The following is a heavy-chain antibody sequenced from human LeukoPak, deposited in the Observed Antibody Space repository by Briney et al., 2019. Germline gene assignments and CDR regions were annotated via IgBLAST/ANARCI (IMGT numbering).Heavy chain of an antibody. CDR3: ARARSVSRWFGELEHDAFDI. CDR2: IFYRGST. V-gene: IGHV4-30-4*01. D-gene: IGHD3-10*01. J-gene: IGHJ3*02. CDR1: GGSISSGDYY. Sequence: TSETLSLTCTVSGGSISSGDYYWSWIRQPPGKGLEWIGDIFYRGSTYYNPSLKSRVTISVDTSKNHFSLKLGSVTAADTALYYCARARSVSRWFGELEHDAFDIWGQGTMVTVSS.